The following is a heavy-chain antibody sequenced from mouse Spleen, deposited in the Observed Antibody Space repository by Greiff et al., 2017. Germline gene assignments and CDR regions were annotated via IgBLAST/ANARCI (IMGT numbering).Heavy chain of an antibody. V-gene: IGHV5-17*02. Sequence: DVKLVESGGGLVQPGGSRKLSCAASGFTFSSFGMHWVRQAPEKGLEWVAYISSGSSTIYYADTVKGRFTISRDNPKNTLFLQMTSLRSEDTAMYYCARSGPGFAYWGQGTLVTVSA. CDR1: GFTFSSFG. CDR2: ISSGSSTI. J-gene: IGHJ3*01. CDR3: ARSGPGFAY.